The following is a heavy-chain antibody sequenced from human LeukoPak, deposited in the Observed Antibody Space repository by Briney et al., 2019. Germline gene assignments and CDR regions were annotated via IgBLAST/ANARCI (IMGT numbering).Heavy chain of an antibody. CDR2: MHPNSGNT. CDR3: VRGLNGGSYYDIDH. D-gene: IGHD1-26*01. CDR1: GGTFSSYA. J-gene: IGHJ4*02. V-gene: IGHV1-8*02. Sequence: GASVKVSCKASGGTFSSYAISWVRQAPGQGLEWMGWMHPNSGNTGYAQKFQDRVTMTRDTSISTAYMELSSLRSEDTAVYYCVRGLNGGSYYDIDHWGQGTLVTVSS.